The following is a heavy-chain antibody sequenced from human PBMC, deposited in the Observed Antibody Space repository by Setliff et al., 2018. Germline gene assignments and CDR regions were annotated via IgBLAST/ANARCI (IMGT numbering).Heavy chain of an antibody. CDR3: ARQPYSTTYYYYYYYMDV. J-gene: IGHJ6*03. Sequence: SETLSLTCSASGVDVIERLYYWGWIRQPPGKGLEWIGTIYYSATTYCNPSLKSRVTMSIDTSKNQFSLNLNSVTAADTAVYYCARQPYSTTYYYYYYYMDVWGKGTTVTVSS. D-gene: IGHD6-13*01. CDR2: IYYSATT. V-gene: IGHV4-39*01. CDR1: GVDVIERLYY.